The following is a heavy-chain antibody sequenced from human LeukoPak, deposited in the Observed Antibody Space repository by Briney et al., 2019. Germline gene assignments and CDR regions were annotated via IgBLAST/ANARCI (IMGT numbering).Heavy chain of an antibody. CDR2: IKQDGSEK. V-gene: IGHV3-7*01. D-gene: IGHD1/OR15-1a*01. Sequence: PGGSLRLSCAASGFTVSSNYMSWVRQAPGKGLEWVANIKQDGSEKYYVDSVKGRFTISRDNAKNSLYLQMNSLRAEDTAVYYCASSEQPTYFDYWGQGTLVTVSS. CDR1: GFTVSSNY. CDR3: ASSEQPTYFDY. J-gene: IGHJ4*02.